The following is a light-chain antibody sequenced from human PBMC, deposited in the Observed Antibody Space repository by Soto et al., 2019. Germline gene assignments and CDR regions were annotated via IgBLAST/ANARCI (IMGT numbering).Light chain of an antibody. V-gene: IGKV3-20*01. CDR3: QQYGSSRT. CDR2: GAS. Sequence: IGLTQSPGTLSLSTGERATLSCRASQSVSSSYLAWYQQKPGQAPRLLIYGASTRATGIADRFSGSGSGTDFTLTISRLEPEDFAVYYCQQYGSSRTFGHGTKV. J-gene: IGKJ1*01. CDR1: QSVSSSY.